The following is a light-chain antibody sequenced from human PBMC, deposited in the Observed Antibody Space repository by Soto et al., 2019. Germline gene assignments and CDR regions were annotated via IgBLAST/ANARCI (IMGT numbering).Light chain of an antibody. CDR2: GAS. CDR1: QSISTY. CDR3: QQSSITPRS. J-gene: IGKJ1*01. V-gene: IGKV1-39*01. Sequence: DIRLAQSPPSLSASVGDRVTISCRASQSISTYLMWYQQKPGKAPNLLIYGASGLQNGVPSRFTGSGSGTEFSLTISGLQPEDSGAYYCQQSSITPRSFRQGTKVNIK.